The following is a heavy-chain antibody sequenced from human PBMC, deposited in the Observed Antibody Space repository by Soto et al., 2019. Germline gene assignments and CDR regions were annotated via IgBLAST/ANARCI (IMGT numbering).Heavy chain of an antibody. CDR1: GFTFSSYG. CDR3: AKDHGGSSWYNYYYYYYAMDV. J-gene: IGHJ6*02. CDR2: ISYDGSNK. Sequence: LRLSCAASGFTFSSYGMHWVRQAPGKGLDWVAVISYDGSNKYYADSVKGRFTISRDNSKNTLYLQMNSLRAEETAVYYCAKDHGGSSWYNYYYYYYAMDVWGQGTTVTVSS. D-gene: IGHD6-13*01. V-gene: IGHV3-30*18.